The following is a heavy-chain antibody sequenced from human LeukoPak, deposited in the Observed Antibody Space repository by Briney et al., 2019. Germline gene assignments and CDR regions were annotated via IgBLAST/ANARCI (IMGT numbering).Heavy chain of an antibody. Sequence: ASVKVSCKASGYTFTSYGISWVRQAPGQGLEWMGWISAYNGNTNYAQKLQGRVTMTTDTPTSTAYMELRSLRSDDTAVYYCARERAQDGDYGRNWFDPWGQGTLVTVSS. J-gene: IGHJ5*02. CDR2: ISAYNGNT. CDR1: GYTFTSYG. V-gene: IGHV1-18*01. D-gene: IGHD4-17*01. CDR3: ARERAQDGDYGRNWFDP.